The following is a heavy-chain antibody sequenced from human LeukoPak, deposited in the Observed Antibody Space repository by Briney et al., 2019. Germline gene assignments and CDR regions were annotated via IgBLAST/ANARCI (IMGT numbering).Heavy chain of an antibody. Sequence: ASVKVSCKTSGYTFTRNAMHWVRQAPGQRLEWMGYIYTHNGDTKYSQKFQGRVTLTRDTSASTVYVELSSLTSEDTAVYYCGRGGSSGVDYWGQGTLVTVSS. J-gene: IGHJ4*02. D-gene: IGHD2-15*01. CDR1: GYTFTRNA. CDR2: IYTHNGDT. V-gene: IGHV1-3*04. CDR3: GRGGSSGVDY.